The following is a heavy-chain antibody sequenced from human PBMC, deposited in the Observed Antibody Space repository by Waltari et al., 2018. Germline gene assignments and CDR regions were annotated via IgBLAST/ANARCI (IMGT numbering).Heavy chain of an antibody. CDR2: ISWDGGST. D-gene: IGHD6-19*01. J-gene: IGHJ4*03. Sequence: EVQLVESGGVVVQPGGSLILSCAASGFTFDDYAMHWVRQAPGKGLEWVSLISWDGGSTYYADSVKGRFTISRDNSKNSLYLQMNSLRAEDTALYYCAKDRGIAVAGPFDYWGKGTTVTISS. CDR1: GFTFDDYA. V-gene: IGHV3-43D*04. CDR3: AKDRGIAVAGPFDY.